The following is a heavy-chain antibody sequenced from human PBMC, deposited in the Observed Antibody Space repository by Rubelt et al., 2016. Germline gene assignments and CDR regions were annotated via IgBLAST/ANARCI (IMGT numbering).Heavy chain of an antibody. Sequence: QVQLQQWGAGLLRPSETLSLTCAVSGGSFNNYYWAWIRQPPGKGPEWIGEINHRGSTTYNPSLKSRVTISVDTSRNPVSLKLNSGTAADTAVYDCARPLGFNYYNGMDVWGQGTTVTVSS. CDR3: ARPLGFNYYNGMDV. CDR1: GGSFNNYY. J-gene: IGHJ6*02. V-gene: IGHV4-34*02. CDR2: INHRGST.